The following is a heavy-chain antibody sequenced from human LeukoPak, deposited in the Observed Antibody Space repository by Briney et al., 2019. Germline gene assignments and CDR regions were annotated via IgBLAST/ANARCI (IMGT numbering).Heavy chain of an antibody. D-gene: IGHD6-13*01. J-gene: IGHJ4*02. CDR3: ARESYTSGWYIFDS. CDR2: IFTSVSA. CDR1: AGYISSYY. V-gene: IGHV4-4*07. Sequence: PETLSLTCTVSAGYISSYYWSWIRQPAGKGLEWIGRIFTSVSANYNPSLESRVTMSVDSSKDQFSLNMSSVTAADTAMYFCARESYTSGWYIFDSWGQGTLVTVSS.